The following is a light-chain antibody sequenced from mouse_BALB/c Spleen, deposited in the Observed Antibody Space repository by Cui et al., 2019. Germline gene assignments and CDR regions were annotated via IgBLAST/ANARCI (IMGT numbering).Light chain of an antibody. Sequence: DIKMTQSPSSIYASLGERFTITCKASQDINSYLSWFQQKPGKSPKTLIYRANRLVDGVPSRFSGSGSGQDYSLTISSLEYEDMGIYYCLQYDEFPLTFGAGTKLELK. J-gene: IGKJ5*01. CDR1: QDINSY. CDR2: RAN. V-gene: IGKV14-111*01. CDR3: LQYDEFPLT.